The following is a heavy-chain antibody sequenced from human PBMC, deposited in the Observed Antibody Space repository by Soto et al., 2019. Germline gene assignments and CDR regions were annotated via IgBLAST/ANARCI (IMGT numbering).Heavy chain of an antibody. J-gene: IGHJ4*02. Sequence: GGSLRLSCAASGFTVSSNYMSWVRQAPGKGLEWVSVIYSGGSTYYADSVKGRFTISRDNSKNTLYLQMNSLRAEDTAVYYCARDVGYCSSTSCYVLFADYWGQGTLVTVSS. D-gene: IGHD2-2*01. CDR1: GFTVSSNY. CDR2: IYSGGST. CDR3: ARDVGYCSSTSCYVLFADY. V-gene: IGHV3-66*01.